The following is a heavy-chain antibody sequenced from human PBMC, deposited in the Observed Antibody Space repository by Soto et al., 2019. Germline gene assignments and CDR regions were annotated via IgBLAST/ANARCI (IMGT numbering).Heavy chain of an antibody. V-gene: IGHV4-30-4*01. CDR1: GGSISSGDYY. CDR2: MSYSGST. CDR3: ARDDYDILTARYYFDY. J-gene: IGHJ4*02. D-gene: IGHD3-9*01. Sequence: SETLSLTCTVSGGSISSGDYYWSWIRQPPGKGLEWIGYMSYSGSTYYNPSLKSRVTISVDTSKNQFSLRLTSVTAADTAVYYCARDDYDILTARYYFDYWGQGTLVTVSS.